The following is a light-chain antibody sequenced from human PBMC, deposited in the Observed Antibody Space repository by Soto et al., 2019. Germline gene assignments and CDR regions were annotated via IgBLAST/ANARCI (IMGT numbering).Light chain of an antibody. CDR3: QQSYNSPKT. CDR1: QSISNY. V-gene: IGKV1-39*01. J-gene: IGKJ1*01. CDR2: AAS. Sequence: DLPMTQSPSSLSASVGDRVTITCRASQSISNYLNWYQQKPGKAPKLLIYAASSLQSGVPSRFSGSGSGTDFTLTISSLQPEDFATYYCQQSYNSPKTFGQGTKVEIK.